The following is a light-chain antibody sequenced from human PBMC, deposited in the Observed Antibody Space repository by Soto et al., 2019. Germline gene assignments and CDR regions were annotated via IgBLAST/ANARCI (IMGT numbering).Light chain of an antibody. CDR2: EVS. J-gene: IGKJ4*01. CDR3: MQSVQFPRT. CDR1: QSLLGSDGKTY. Sequence: DIVMTQTPLSLSVTPGQPASISCKSSQSLLGSDGKTYLSWYLQKPGHPPQLLIFEVSNHFSGVSDRFSGSGSGTDFALKISRVEAEDVGVYYCMQSVQFPRTFGGGTKVETK. V-gene: IGKV2D-29*01.